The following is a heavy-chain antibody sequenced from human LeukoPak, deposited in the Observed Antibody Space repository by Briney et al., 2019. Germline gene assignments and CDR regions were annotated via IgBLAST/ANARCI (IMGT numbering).Heavy chain of an antibody. CDR3: ARDRSQEFDP. CDR1: GITFSSYA. J-gene: IGHJ5*02. Sequence: GGSLRLSCAASGITFSSYAMSWVRQAPGKGLEWVSGISGSGRSTFYADSVKGRFSISRDNSKNTLYLQMNRLRADDTAVYYCARDRSQEFDPWGQGTLVTVSS. D-gene: IGHD3-10*01. V-gene: IGHV3-23*01. CDR2: ISGSGRST.